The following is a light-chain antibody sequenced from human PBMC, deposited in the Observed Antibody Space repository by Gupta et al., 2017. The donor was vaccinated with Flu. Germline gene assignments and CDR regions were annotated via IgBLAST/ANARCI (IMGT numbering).Light chain of an antibody. CDR2: GNS. V-gene: IGLV1-40*01. CDR1: RSHLGAGYD. Sequence: QSLLTQPPSVSGAPGQRVTISCTRRRSHLGAGYDVHWYQQLPGTAPKLLIYGNSNRPSGVPERFSGSKSGTSATLAITGLQAEDEADYYCQSYESSLGGRVVFGGGTKLTVL. CDR3: QSYESSLGGRVV. J-gene: IGLJ2*01.